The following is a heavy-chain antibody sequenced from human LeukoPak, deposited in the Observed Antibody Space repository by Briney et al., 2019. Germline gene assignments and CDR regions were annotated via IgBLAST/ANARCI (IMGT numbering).Heavy chain of an antibody. CDR2: ISSTSNII. V-gene: IGHV3-48*04. Sequence: GGSLRLSCAASGFTSNTYSMNWVRQAPGKGLEWVSYISSTSNIIHYADSVKGRFTISRDNAKNSLFLQMSSLRAEDTAVYYCARDDYGDYLGWFDSWGQGTLVTVSS. J-gene: IGHJ5*01. D-gene: IGHD4-17*01. CDR3: ARDDYGDYLGWFDS. CDR1: GFTSNTYS.